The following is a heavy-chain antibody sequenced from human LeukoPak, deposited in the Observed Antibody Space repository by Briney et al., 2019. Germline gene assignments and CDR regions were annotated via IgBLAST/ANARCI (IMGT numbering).Heavy chain of an antibody. J-gene: IGHJ2*01. Sequence: GESLQISCKGSGYIFTSYWIGWGRQMPGKGLEWMGIIYPGDSDTRYSPSFQGQVTISADKSINTAYLQWSSLKASDTAMYYCARRVVNNRNWYFDLWGRGTLVTVSS. CDR2: IYPGDSDT. D-gene: IGHD4-23*01. CDR3: ARRVVNNRNWYFDL. V-gene: IGHV5-51*01. CDR1: GYIFTSYW.